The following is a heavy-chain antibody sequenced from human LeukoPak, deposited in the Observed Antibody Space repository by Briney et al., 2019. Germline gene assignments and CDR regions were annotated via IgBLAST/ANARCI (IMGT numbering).Heavy chain of an antibody. D-gene: IGHD6-19*01. CDR1: GYTFSDFY. CDR2: INPDSGGT. V-gene: IGHV1-2*02. CDR3: AREGGGWREGTNVNGP. J-gene: IGHJ5*02. Sequence: ASVKVSCKASGYTFSDFYLHWVRQAPGQGLEWMGWINPDSGGTNSSQKFQGRVTMTRDTSITTAYMELRRLTSDDTAVYFCAREGGGWREGTNVNGPWGQGTLVTVSS.